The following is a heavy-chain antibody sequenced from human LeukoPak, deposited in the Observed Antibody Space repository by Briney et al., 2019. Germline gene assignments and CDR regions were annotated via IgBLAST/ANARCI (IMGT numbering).Heavy chain of an antibody. J-gene: IGHJ4*02. D-gene: IGHD5-18*01. CDR3: AKAITYSYGYYFDY. CDR1: GFTFSSYG. Sequence: GGSLGLSCAASGFTFSSYGMHWVRQAPGKGLEWVAVIWYDGSNKYYADSVKGRFTISRDNSKNTLYLQMNSLRAEDTAVYYCAKAITYSYGYYFDYWGQGTLVTVSS. V-gene: IGHV3-33*06. CDR2: IWYDGSNK.